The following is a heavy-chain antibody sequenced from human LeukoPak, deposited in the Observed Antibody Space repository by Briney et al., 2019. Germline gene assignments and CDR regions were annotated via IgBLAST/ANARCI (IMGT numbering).Heavy chain of an antibody. V-gene: IGHV1-18*01. CDR3: ARMLPRVDAFDI. Sequence: ASVKVSCKASGYTFTSYGISWVRQAPGQGLEWMGWISAYNGNTNYAQKLQGRVAMTTDTSTSTAYMELRSLRSDDTAVYYCARMLPRVDAFDIWGQGTMVTVSS. D-gene: IGHD2-15*01. J-gene: IGHJ3*02. CDR2: ISAYNGNT. CDR1: GYTFTSYG.